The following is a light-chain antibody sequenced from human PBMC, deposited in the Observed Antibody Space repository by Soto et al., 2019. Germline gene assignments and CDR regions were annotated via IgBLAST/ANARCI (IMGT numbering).Light chain of an antibody. J-gene: IGLJ2*01. Sequence: QSALTQPASVSGSPGQSITISCAGTSSDVGGYNYVSWYQQHPGKVPRLIISDVNKRPSGVSDRFSGSKSGHTASLTISGLQAEDEADYYCASFTRSVTVVFGGGTELTVL. CDR2: DVN. CDR1: SSDVGGYNY. V-gene: IGLV2-14*03. CDR3: ASFTRSVTVV.